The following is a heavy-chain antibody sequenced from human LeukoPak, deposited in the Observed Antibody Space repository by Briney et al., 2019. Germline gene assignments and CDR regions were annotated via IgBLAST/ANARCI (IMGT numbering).Heavy chain of an antibody. V-gene: IGHV3-7*01. Sequence: GGSLRLSCAASGFIFSNYWMSWVRQAPGKGLEWVANIKQDGSEKYYVDSVKGRFTISRDNAKNALYLQMNSLRAEDTAVYYCAGGYSSGWVFDYWGQGTLVTVSS. CDR1: GFIFSNYW. D-gene: IGHD6-19*01. CDR3: AGGYSSGWVFDY. CDR2: IKQDGSEK. J-gene: IGHJ4*02.